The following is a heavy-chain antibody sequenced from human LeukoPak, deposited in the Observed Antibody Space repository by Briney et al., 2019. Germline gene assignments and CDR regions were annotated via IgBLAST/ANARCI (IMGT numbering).Heavy chain of an antibody. J-gene: IGHJ6*02. V-gene: IGHV5-51*01. CDR3: ARQKGMLRFGELSSNDYYYYGMDV. CDR1: GYSFTTYW. Sequence: GESLKISCKSSGYSFTTYWIGWVRQMPGKGLEWMGIIFPGDSHVRYSPSFQGQVTISADKSISTAYLQWSSLKASDTAIYYCARQKGMLRFGELSSNDYYYYGMDVWGQGTTVTVFS. D-gene: IGHD3-10*01. CDR2: IFPGDSHV.